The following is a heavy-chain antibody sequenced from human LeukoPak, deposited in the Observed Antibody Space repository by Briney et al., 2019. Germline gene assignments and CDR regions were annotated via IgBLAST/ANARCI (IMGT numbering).Heavy chain of an antibody. CDR1: GGSFSGYY. CDR3: ARGGDQLWFNY. Sequence: SETLSLTCAVYGGSFSGYYRSWIRQPPGKGLEWIGEINHSGSTNYNPSLKSRVTISVDTSKNQFSLKLSSVTAADTAVYYCARGGDQLWFNYWGQGTPVTVSS. J-gene: IGHJ4*02. V-gene: IGHV4-34*01. CDR2: INHSGST. D-gene: IGHD5-18*01.